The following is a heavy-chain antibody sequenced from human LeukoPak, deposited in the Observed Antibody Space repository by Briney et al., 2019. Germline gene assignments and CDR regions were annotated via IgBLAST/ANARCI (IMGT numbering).Heavy chain of an antibody. V-gene: IGHV1-2*02. D-gene: IGHD3-10*01. J-gene: IGHJ4*02. CDR3: ARETRDGSGSYLL. CDR1: GYTFTGYY. CDR2: INPNSGGT. Sequence: ASVKVSCKASGYTFTGYYIHWVRQAPGQGLEWMGWINPNSGGTNYAQKFQGRVTMTRDTSISTAYMELSRLRSDDTAVYYCARETRDGSGSYLLWGQGTLVTVSS.